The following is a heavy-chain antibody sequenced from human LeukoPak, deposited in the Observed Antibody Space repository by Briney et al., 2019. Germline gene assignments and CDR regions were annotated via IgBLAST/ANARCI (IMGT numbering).Heavy chain of an antibody. CDR1: GYSFTSYW. D-gene: IGHD6-6*01. J-gene: IGHJ6*02. V-gene: IGHV5-10-1*01. CDR2: IDPSDSYT. Sequence: GESLKISCKGSGYSFTSYWISWVRQMPGKGLEWMGRIDPSDSYTNYSPSFQGHVTISADKSISTAYLQWSSLKASDIAMYYCARHLDSSSSYGMDVWGQGTTVTVSS. CDR3: ARHLDSSSSYGMDV.